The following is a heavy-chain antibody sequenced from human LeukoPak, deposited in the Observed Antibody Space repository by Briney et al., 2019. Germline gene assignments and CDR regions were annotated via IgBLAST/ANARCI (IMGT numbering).Heavy chain of an antibody. J-gene: IGHJ4*02. CDR3: ATSTYYFGSGIDY. CDR2: IYTSGST. V-gene: IGHV4-61*02. D-gene: IGHD3-10*01. Sequence: PSETLSLTCTVSGGSISSSSYYWSWIRQPAGKGLEWIGRIYTSGSTYYNPSLKSRVTISVDTSKNQFSLKLTSVTAADTAVYYCATSTYYFGSGIDYWGQGTLVTVSS. CDR1: GGSISSSSYY.